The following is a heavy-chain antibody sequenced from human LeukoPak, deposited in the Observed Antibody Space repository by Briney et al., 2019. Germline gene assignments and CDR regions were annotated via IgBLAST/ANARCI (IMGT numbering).Heavy chain of an antibody. D-gene: IGHD6-13*01. V-gene: IGHV4-34*01. CDR2: INHSGST. Sequence: PSETLSRTCAVYGGSFSGYYWSWIRQPPGKGLEWIGEINHSGSTNYNPSLKSRVTISVDTSKNQFSLKLSSVTAADTAVYYCARGRGSSWYYYYYGMDVWGQGTTVTVSS. CDR1: GGSFSGYY. J-gene: IGHJ6*02. CDR3: ARGRGSSWYYYYYGMDV.